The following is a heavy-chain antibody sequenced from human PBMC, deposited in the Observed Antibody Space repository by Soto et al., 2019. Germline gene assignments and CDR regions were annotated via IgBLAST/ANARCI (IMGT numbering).Heavy chain of an antibody. CDR3: ATVHGTSRSFDS. Sequence: EVQLLESGGGLVQPGGSLRLSCAASGFTFSTSAMTWVRQAPGKGLEWVSTTGLNGRTTYYADSLKGRLTVSRDNSKNTLDLQMSGLRAEDTAVYYCATVHGTSRSFDSWGQGTLVTVSS. J-gene: IGHJ4*02. CDR1: GFTFSTSA. CDR2: TGLNGRTT. V-gene: IGHV3-23*01.